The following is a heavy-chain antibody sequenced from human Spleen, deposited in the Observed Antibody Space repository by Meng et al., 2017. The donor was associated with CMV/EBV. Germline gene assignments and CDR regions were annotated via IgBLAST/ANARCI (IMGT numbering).Heavy chain of an antibody. CDR1: GGSFSGYY. CDR2: INHSGST. V-gene: IGHV4-34*01. J-gene: IGHJ4*02. CDR3: VVSPSYGSGSDY. D-gene: IGHD3-10*01. Sequence: QVQLQQWAAGLLKPSETLSLTCAVYGGSFSGYYWSWSRQPPGKGLEWIGEINHSGSTNYNPSLKSRVTISVDTSKNQFSLKLSSVTAADTAVYYCVVSPSYGSGSDYWGQGTLVTVSS.